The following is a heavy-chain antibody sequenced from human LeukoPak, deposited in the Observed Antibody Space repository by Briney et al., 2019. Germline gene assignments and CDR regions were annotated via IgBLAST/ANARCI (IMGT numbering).Heavy chain of an antibody. Sequence: VASVKVSCKASGYTSTSYGISRVRQAPGQGLEWMGWISAYNGNTNYAQKLQGRVTMTTDTSTSTAYMELRSLRSDDTAVYYCASLGEQWLEGLNAFDIWGQGTMVTVSS. CDR3: ASLGEQWLEGLNAFDI. CDR2: ISAYNGNT. J-gene: IGHJ3*02. CDR1: GYTSTSYG. D-gene: IGHD6-19*01. V-gene: IGHV1-18*01.